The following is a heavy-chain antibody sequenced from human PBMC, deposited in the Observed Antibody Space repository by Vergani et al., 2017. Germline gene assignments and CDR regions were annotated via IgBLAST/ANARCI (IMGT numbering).Heavy chain of an antibody. J-gene: IGHJ3*02. Sequence: QVQLQQWGAGLLKPSETLSLTCAVYGGSFSGYYWSWIRQPPGKGLEWIGEINHSGSTNYNPSLKSRVTISVDTSKNQFSLKLSSVTAADTAVYYCARGRIGYSYGPNRGAFDIWGQGTMVTVSS. D-gene: IGHD5-18*01. CDR1: GGSFSGYY. CDR3: ARGRIGYSYGPNRGAFDI. V-gene: IGHV4-34*01. CDR2: INHSGST.